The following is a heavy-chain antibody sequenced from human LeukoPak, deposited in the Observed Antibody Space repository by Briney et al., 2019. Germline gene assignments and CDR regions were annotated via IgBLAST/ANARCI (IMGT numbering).Heavy chain of an antibody. CDR2: INPNSGGT. CDR3: AVIAAAGHDAFDI. CDR1: GYTFTGYY. D-gene: IGHD6-13*01. J-gene: IGHJ3*02. Sequence: GASVKVPCKASGYTFTGYYMHWVRQAPGQGLEWMGWINPNSGGTNYAQKFQGRVTMTRDTSISTAYMELSRLRSEDTAVYYCAVIAAAGHDAFDIWGQGTMVTVSS. V-gene: IGHV1-2*02.